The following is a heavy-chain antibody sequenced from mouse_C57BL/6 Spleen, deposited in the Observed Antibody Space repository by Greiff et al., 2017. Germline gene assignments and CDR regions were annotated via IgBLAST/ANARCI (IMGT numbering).Heavy chain of an antibody. D-gene: IGHD2-4*01. V-gene: IGHV2-6-1*01. CDR2: IWSDCST. CDR3: ARHRYDCNYWYFDV. J-gene: IGHJ1*03. Sequence: VKLVESGPGLVAPSQSLSITCTVSGFSLTSYGVHWVRQPPGKGLEWLVVIWSDCSTTFNSALKSSLSISKDNSKSQVFLKMNSLQTEDTGMYYCARHRYDCNYWYFDVWGTGTTVTVSS. CDR1: GFSLTSYG.